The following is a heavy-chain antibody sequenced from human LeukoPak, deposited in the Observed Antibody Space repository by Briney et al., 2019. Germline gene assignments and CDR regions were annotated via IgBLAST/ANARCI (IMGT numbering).Heavy chain of an antibody. CDR2: ISGSGGST. V-gene: IGHV3-23*01. CDR3: AKEGAPFYYYYGMDV. CDR1: GFTFSSYA. J-gene: IGHJ6*02. Sequence: GESLRLSCAASGFTFSSYAMSWVRQAPGKGLEWVPAISGSGGSTYYADSVKGRFTISRDNSKNTLYLQMNSLRAEDTAVYYCAKEGAPFYYYYGMDVWGQGTTVTVSS.